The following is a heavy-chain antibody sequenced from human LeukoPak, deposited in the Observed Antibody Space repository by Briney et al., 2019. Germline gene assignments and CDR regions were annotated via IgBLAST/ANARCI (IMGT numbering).Heavy chain of an antibody. V-gene: IGHV1-2*02. CDR2: INPNSGGT. Sequence: ASVKVSCKASGYTFTCYYMHWVRQAPGQGLEWMGWINPNSGGTNYAQKFQGRVTMTRDTSISTAYMELSRLRSDDTAVYYCARFGGRTIFGVVTLDYYYGMDVWGQGTTVTVSS. D-gene: IGHD3-3*01. J-gene: IGHJ6*02. CDR1: GYTFTCYY. CDR3: ARFGGRTIFGVVTLDYYYGMDV.